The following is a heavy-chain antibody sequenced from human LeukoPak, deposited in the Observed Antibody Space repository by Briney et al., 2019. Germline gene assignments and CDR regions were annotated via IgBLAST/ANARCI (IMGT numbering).Heavy chain of an antibody. Sequence: GASVKVSCKASGYTFTCYYMHWVRQAPGQGLEWMGWINPNSGGTNYAQKFQGRVTMTRDTSISTAYMELSRLRSDDTAVYYCACRGSSGWYKMIDYWGQGTLVTVSS. CDR1: GYTFTCYY. J-gene: IGHJ4*02. V-gene: IGHV1-2*02. CDR2: INPNSGGT. D-gene: IGHD6-19*01. CDR3: ACRGSSGWYKMIDY.